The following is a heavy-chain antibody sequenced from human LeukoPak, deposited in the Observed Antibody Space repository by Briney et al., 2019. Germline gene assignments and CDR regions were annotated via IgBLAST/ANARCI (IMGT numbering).Heavy chain of an antibody. V-gene: IGHV1-2*02. CDR3: ARDPGAQIYAGTLANDY. Sequence: ASVKVSCKASGYXFTGYYIHWMRQAPGQRFEWMGWINPNNGDTNYAQKFQGRVTMTRDTSISTAYLELSRLRSDGTAVYYCARDPGAQIYAGTLANDYWGQGTLVTVSS. J-gene: IGHJ4*02. CDR2: INPNNGDT. CDR1: GYXFTGYY. D-gene: IGHD6-13*01.